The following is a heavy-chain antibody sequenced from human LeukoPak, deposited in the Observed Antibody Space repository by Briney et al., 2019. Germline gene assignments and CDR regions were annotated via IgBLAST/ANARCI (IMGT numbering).Heavy chain of an antibody. Sequence: SETLSLTCAVYGGSFSGYYWSWIRQPPGKGLEWIGEINHSGSTNYNPSLKSRVTISVDTSKNQFSLKLSSVTAADTAVYYCASEDTAMAYFDYWGQGTLVTVSS. CDR2: INHSGST. V-gene: IGHV4-34*01. J-gene: IGHJ4*02. CDR3: ASEDTAMAYFDY. CDR1: GGSFSGYY. D-gene: IGHD5-18*01.